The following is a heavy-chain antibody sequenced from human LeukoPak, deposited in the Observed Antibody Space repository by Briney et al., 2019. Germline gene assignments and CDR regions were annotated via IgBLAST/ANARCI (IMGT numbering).Heavy chain of an antibody. CDR3: ATELLGYCSGGSCYSDY. V-gene: IGHV3-21*01. Sequence: PGGSLRLSCAASGFTFSSYSMNWVRQAPGKGLEWVSSISSSSSYIYYADSVKGRFTISRDNAKNSLYLRMNSLRAEDTAVYYCATELLGYCSGGSCYSDYCGEGTLVTVSS. D-gene: IGHD2-15*01. CDR2: ISSSSSYI. J-gene: IGHJ4*02. CDR1: GFTFSSYS.